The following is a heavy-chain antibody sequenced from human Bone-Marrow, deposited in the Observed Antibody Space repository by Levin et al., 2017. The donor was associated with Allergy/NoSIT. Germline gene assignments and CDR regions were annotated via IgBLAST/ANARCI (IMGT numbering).Heavy chain of an antibody. CDR3: GRHAARHDYGGEEYGCGMDV. D-gene: IGHD4-23*01. CDR1: GASISTNNYY. J-gene: IGHJ6*02. Sequence: SETLSLTCTVSGASISTNNYYWGWFRQPPGKGLEWIGSIYYSESTYYTPSLKSRVTISVDTSKNQFSLKVRSVTAADTAVYYCGRHAARHDYGGEEYGCGMDVRGQRATVAVSS. V-gene: IGHV4-39*01. CDR2: IYYSEST.